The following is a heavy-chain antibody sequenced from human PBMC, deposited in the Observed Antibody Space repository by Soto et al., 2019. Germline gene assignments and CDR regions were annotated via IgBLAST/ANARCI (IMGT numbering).Heavy chain of an antibody. Sequence: PGWSLRLSCAASGFIFSSFGMHWVRQAPGKGLEWVAHIWYDGSNTYYADSVKGRFTISRDNSRNTLYLQMNSLRAEDTAVYHCVRDLLGSGGHFDYWGQGTPVTVSS. CDR3: VRDLLGSGGHFDY. J-gene: IGHJ4*02. V-gene: IGHV3-33*01. CDR2: IWYDGSNT. D-gene: IGHD7-27*01. CDR1: GFIFSSFG.